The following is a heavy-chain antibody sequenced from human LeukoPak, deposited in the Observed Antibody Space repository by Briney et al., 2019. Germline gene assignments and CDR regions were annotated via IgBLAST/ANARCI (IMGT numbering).Heavy chain of an antibody. V-gene: IGHV3-23*01. CDR3: AKPPSDNLLTGSLYYFDY. CDR1: GFTFSSCA. CDR2: ISGSGDST. D-gene: IGHD3-9*01. Sequence: GSLRLSCAASGFTFSSCAMSWVRQAPGKGLEWVSGISGSGDSTDYADSVKGRFTISRDNSKNTLYLQINSLRAEDTAVYYCAKPPSDNLLTGSLYYFDYWGQGTLVTVSS. J-gene: IGHJ4*02.